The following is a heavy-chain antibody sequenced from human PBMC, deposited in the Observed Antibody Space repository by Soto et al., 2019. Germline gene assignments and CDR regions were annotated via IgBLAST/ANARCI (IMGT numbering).Heavy chain of an antibody. CDR2: ISGSGAIT. CDR1: GFTFGDHA. J-gene: IGHJ6*02. D-gene: IGHD3-10*01. V-gene: IGHV3-23*01. CDR3: AKGLLIMVRKVIIPPQNYYGMDV. Sequence: GGTLRLSGSASGFTFGDHAMSWVRQAPGKGLEWVSVISGSGAITYYEDSVKGRFTISRDNARNTLYLQMNSLRAEDTAVYYCAKGLLIMVRKVIIPPQNYYGMDVWGQGTTVTVSS.